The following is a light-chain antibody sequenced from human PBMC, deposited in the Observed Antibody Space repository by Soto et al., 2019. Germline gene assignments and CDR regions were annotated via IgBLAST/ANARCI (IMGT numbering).Light chain of an antibody. J-gene: IGKJ1*01. CDR3: QQYNSYSWT. CDR2: SAS. Sequence: DIQMTQSPSSLSASVGDSVTISCRASQSISRYLNWYQQKPGKAPKLLIFSASGLQSGVPSRFSGGGYGTEFTLTISSLQLEDFATYYCQQYNSYSWTFGQGTKVDI. V-gene: IGKV1-39*01. CDR1: QSISRY.